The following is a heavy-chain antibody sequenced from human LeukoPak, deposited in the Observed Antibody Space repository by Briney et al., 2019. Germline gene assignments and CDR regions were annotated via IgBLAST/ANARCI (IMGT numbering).Heavy chain of an antibody. J-gene: IGHJ5*02. CDR1: GGSISSYY. CDR2: IYYSGST. D-gene: IGHD3-22*01. Sequence: SETLSLTCAVYGGSISSYYWSWIRQPPGKGLEWIGYIYYSGSTNYNPSLKSRVTISVDTSKNQFSLKLSSVTAADTAVYYCARAYYDSSGYYYQGVWFDPWGQGTLVTVSS. V-gene: IGHV4-59*01. CDR3: ARAYYDSSGYYYQGVWFDP.